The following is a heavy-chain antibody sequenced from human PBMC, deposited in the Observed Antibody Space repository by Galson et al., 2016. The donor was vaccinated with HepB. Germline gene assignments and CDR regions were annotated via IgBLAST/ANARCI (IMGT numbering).Heavy chain of an antibody. D-gene: IGHD2-8*02. Sequence: SLRLSCAASGFTFSSYAMHWVRQAPGKGLEWVAVISYDGNKIYYADSVKGRFTLSRDNSKNTLYLQMNSLRAEDTGVYYCARDSCTGDCPYYFDYWGQGTLRIVS. CDR1: GFTFSSYA. CDR2: ISYDGNKI. J-gene: IGHJ4*02. CDR3: ARDSCTGDCPYYFDY. V-gene: IGHV3-30-3*01.